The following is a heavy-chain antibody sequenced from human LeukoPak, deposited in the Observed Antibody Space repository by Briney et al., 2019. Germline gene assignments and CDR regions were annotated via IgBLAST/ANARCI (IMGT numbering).Heavy chain of an antibody. D-gene: IGHD3-16*01. CDR3: ARGAGGHDY. Sequence: GGSLRLSCAASGFTFSSYSMNWVRQAPGKGLEWVSYIGSSSSTIYYADSVKGRFTISRDNAKNSLYLQMNSLRAEDTAVYYCARGAGGHDYWGQGTLVTVSS. CDR1: GFTFSSYS. CDR2: IGSSSSTI. J-gene: IGHJ4*02. V-gene: IGHV3-48*04.